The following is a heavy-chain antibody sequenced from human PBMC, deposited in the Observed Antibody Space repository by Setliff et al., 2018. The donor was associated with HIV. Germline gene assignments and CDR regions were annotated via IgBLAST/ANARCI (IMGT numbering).Heavy chain of an antibody. D-gene: IGHD3-3*01. CDR3: ARDAAPPLAGDVWSGNGL. CDR1: GGSIRSHY. CDR2: VYYRAKTGATT. V-gene: IGHV4-59*11. Sequence: SETLSLTCSVSGGSIRSHYWSWIRQAPGKGLQWIGNVYYRAKTGATTDHNPSLRSRISISLDVSKNQLSLRLRSVTAADTAIYYCARDAAPPLAGDVWSGNGLWGQGTQVTVSS. J-gene: IGHJ4*02.